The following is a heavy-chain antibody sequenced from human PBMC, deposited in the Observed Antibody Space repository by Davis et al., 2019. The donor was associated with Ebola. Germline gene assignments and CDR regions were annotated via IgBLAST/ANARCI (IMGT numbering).Heavy chain of an antibody. D-gene: IGHD3-22*01. J-gene: IGHJ4*02. CDR1: GGSISSYY. Sequence: SETLSLTCTVSGGSISSYYWSWIRQPPGKGLEWIGYIYYIGSTNYNPPLKSRVTISVDTSKNQFSLKLSSVTAADTAVYYCASLRDSSGLDYWGQGTLVTVSS. CDR2: IYYIGST. CDR3: ASLRDSSGLDY. V-gene: IGHV4-59*01.